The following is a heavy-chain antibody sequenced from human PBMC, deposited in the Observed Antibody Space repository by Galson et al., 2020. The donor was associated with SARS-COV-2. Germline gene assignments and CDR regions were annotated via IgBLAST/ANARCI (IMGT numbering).Heavy chain of an antibody. J-gene: IGHJ4*02. Sequence: GESLKISCATSGFTFSSYSMNWVRQAPGKGLEWVSYISSSSSTIYYADSVKGRFTISRDKAKNSLYLQMNSLRAEDTAVYYCARDRVTGEPFDFDYWGQGTLVTVSS. CDR2: ISSSSSTI. V-gene: IGHV3-48*01. D-gene: IGHD7-27*01. CDR3: ARDRVTGEPFDFDY. CDR1: GFTFSSYS.